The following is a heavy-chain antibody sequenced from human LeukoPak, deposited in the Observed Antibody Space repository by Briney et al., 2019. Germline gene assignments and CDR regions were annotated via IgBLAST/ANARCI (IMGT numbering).Heavy chain of an antibody. V-gene: IGHV3-48*03. Sequence: GSLRLSCAASGFSLRSSEMNWVRQAPGKGPEWVAHINSADNVQYYTDSVRGRFTMSRDNAKDLLYLQMNSLRDEDTAVYYCARDTVNGPFVISLDLWGQGVLVTVSS. CDR3: ARDTVNGPFVISLDL. CDR2: INSADNVQ. D-gene: IGHD2-8*01. CDR1: GFSLRSSE. J-gene: IGHJ5*02.